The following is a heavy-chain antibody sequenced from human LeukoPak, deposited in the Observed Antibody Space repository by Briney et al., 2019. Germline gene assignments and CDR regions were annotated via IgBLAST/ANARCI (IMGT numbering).Heavy chain of an antibody. CDR1: GFTFNNFA. V-gene: IGHV3-11*01. Sequence: GGSLRLSCAASGFTFNNFAMSWVRQAPGKGLEWVSYISSSGSTIYYADSVKGRFTISRDNAKNSLYLQMNSLRAEDTAVYYCARDYYYDSSGYYNYWGQGTLVTVSS. J-gene: IGHJ4*02. D-gene: IGHD3-22*01. CDR3: ARDYYYDSSGYYNY. CDR2: ISSSGSTI.